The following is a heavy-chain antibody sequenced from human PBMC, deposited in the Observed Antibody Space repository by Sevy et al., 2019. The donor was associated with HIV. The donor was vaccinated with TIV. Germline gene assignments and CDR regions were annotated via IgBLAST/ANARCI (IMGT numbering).Heavy chain of an antibody. J-gene: IGHJ4*02. D-gene: IGHD3-9*01. CDR3: AKDTDPGSPHYDILTVLGFDY. CDR1: GFTFSSYA. Sequence: GGSLRLSCAASGFTFSSYAMSWVRQAPGKGLEWVSAISGSGGSTYYAYSVKGRFTISRDNSKNTLYLQMNSLRAEDTAVYYCAKDTDPGSPHYDILTVLGFDYWGQGTLVTVSS. CDR2: ISGSGGST. V-gene: IGHV3-23*01.